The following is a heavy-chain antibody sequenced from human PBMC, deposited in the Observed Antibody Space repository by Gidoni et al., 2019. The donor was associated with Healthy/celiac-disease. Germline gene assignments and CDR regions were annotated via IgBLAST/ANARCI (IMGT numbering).Heavy chain of an antibody. CDR3: ARGPGIAAAGTLYYFDY. Sequence: QVQLQQWGAGLLKPSETLSLTCAVYGGSFSGYYWRWIRQPPGKGLEWIGEINHSGSTNYNPSLKSLVTISVDTSKNQFSLKLSSVTAADTAVYYCARGPGIAAAGTLYYFDYWGQGTLVTVSS. CDR1: GGSFSGYY. CDR2: INHSGST. J-gene: IGHJ4*02. D-gene: IGHD6-13*01. V-gene: IGHV4-34*01.